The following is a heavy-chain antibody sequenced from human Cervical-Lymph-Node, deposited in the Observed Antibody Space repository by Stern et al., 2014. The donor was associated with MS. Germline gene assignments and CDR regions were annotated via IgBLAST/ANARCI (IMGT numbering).Heavy chain of an antibody. V-gene: IGHV3-33*01. CDR2: IWKDGSNH. D-gene: IGHD1-26*01. CDR3: ARSVVGATTRRFYYYGMDV. CDR1: GFTFSDYG. Sequence: QVQLVESGGGVVQPGKSLRLSCSASGFTFSDYGMHWVRQAPGKGLEWVALIWKDGSNHYYSTSVKGRFIISRDNPKNTVYLQVSSLRVEDTAVYYCARSVVGATTRRFYYYGMDVWGQGTTVTVSS. J-gene: IGHJ6*02.